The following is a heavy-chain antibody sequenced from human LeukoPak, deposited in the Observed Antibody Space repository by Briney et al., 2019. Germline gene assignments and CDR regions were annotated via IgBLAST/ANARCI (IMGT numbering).Heavy chain of an antibody. D-gene: IGHD6-6*01. CDR1: GFTFSSYA. CDR3: ARGGSIAALAVGYFQH. V-gene: IGHV3-30-3*01. CDR2: ISYDGSNK. J-gene: IGHJ1*01. Sequence: GGSLRLSCAASGFTFSSYAMHWVRQAPGKGLEWVAVISYDGSNKYYADSVKGRFTISRDNSKNTLYPQMNSLRAEDTAVYYCARGGSIAALAVGYFQHWGQGTLVTVSS.